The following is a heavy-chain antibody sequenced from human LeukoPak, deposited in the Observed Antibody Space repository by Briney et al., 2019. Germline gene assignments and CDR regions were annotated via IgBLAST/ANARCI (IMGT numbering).Heavy chain of an antibody. J-gene: IGHJ5*01. V-gene: IGHV3-74*01. Sequence: GGSLRLSCETAGFTFSSYVMHWVRRTPGKGLVWVSRISHDGFISYADSVKGRFTISRDNAKNTLILQMNSLRAEDTAVYYCARDSGSYFSWFDPWGQGTLVTVSS. CDR3: ARDSGSYFSWFDP. CDR2: ISHDGFI. CDR1: GFTFSSYV. D-gene: IGHD1-26*01.